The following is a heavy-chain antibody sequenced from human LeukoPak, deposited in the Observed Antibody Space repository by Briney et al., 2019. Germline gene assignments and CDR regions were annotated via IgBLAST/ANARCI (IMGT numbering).Heavy chain of an antibody. J-gene: IGHJ6*03. CDR3: ARDEQLVRRRYYYYYMDV. Sequence: GGSLRLSCAASGFTFSSYSMNWVRQAPGKGLEWVSYISSSSSTIYYAGSVKGRFTISRDNAKNSLYLQMNSLRAEDTAVYYCARDEQLVRRRYYYYYMDVWGKGTTVTVSS. D-gene: IGHD6-6*01. CDR2: ISSSSSTI. CDR1: GFTFSSYS. V-gene: IGHV3-48*01.